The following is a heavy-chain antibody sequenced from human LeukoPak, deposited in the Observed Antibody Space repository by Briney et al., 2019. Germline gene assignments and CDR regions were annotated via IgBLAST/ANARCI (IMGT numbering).Heavy chain of an antibody. V-gene: IGHV1-18*01. J-gene: IGHJ4*02. Sequence: ASVKVSCTASGYTFTSYGICCVRQAPGQGVEWMGWISAYNGNTNYAQKLQGRVTMTPDTSTSTAYMELRSLRSDDTAVYYCARGVGATFVVDYWGQGTLVTVSS. CDR2: ISAYNGNT. CDR1: GYTFTSYG. D-gene: IGHD1-26*01. CDR3: ARGVGATFVVDY.